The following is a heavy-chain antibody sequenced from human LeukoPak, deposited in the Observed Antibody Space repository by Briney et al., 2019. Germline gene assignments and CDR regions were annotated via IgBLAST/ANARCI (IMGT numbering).Heavy chain of an antibody. CDR2: IYYSGST. D-gene: IGHD2-2*01. V-gene: IGHV4-31*03. CDR3: ARFLSGLGSTFDAFDI. CDR1: GGSISSGGYY. J-gene: IGHJ3*02. Sequence: SETLSLTCTVSGGSISSGGYYWSWIRQHPGKGLEWIGYIYYSGSTYYNPSLKSRVTISVDTSKNQFSLKLSSVTAADTAVYYCARFLSGLGSTFDAFDIWGQGTMVTVSS.